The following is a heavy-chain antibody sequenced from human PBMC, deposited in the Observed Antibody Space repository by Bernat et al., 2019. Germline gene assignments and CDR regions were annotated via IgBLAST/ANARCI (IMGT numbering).Heavy chain of an antibody. Sequence: EVQLVESGGGLVQPGGSLRLSCAASGFTFDIYWMSWVRQAPGKGLEWVANIKQDGSEKHYVESVKGRFTISRDNAKNLVYLQMNSLRGEDTAVYYCARMGNTYGQYNWFDPWGQGTLVTVAS. CDR1: GFTFDIYW. V-gene: IGHV3-7*01. CDR2: IKQDGSEK. D-gene: IGHD2-8*01. CDR3: ARMGNTYGQYNWFDP. J-gene: IGHJ5*02.